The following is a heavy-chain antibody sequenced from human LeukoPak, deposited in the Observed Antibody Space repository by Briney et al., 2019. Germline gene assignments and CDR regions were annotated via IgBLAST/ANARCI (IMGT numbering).Heavy chain of an antibody. D-gene: IGHD6-6*01. CDR1: GGSISSYY. CDR2: IYTSGST. V-gene: IGHV4-4*07. J-gene: IGHJ6*04. Sequence: SETLSLTCTVSGGSISSYYWSWIRQPAGKGLEWIGRIYTSGSTNYNPSLKSRVTMSVDTSKNQFSLKLSSVTAADTAVYYCARGHSSSSRYHAPALEMDVWGKGTTVTVSS. CDR3: ARGHSSSSRYHAPALEMDV.